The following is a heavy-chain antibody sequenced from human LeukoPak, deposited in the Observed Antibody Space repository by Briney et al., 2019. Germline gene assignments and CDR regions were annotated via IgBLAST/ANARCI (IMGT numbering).Heavy chain of an antibody. V-gene: IGHV4-34*01. Sequence: SETLSLTCTVYGGSFSGYYWSWIRQPPGKGLEWIGEINHSGSTNYNPSLKSRVTISVDTSKNQFSLKLSSVTAADTAVYYCARGLDYDYVWGSYRYTSFDYWGQGTLVTVSS. CDR3: ARGLDYDYVWGSYRYTSFDY. CDR1: GGSFSGYY. D-gene: IGHD3-16*02. CDR2: INHSGST. J-gene: IGHJ4*02.